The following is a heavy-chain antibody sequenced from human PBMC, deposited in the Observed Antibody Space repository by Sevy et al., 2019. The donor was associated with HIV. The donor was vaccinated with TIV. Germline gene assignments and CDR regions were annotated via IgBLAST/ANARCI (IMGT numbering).Heavy chain of an antibody. J-gene: IGHJ4*02. Sequence: GGSLRLSCAASGFTFSDYAMHWVRQAPGKGLEWLSYISYDERDIYYLDSVRGRFSVSRDISKRTLFLQKNDLRPEDTAVYYCARRDVNHQYLMDYWGQGILVTVSS. V-gene: IGHV3-30*03. CDR2: ISYDERDI. CDR3: ARRDVNHQYLMDY. D-gene: IGHD2-8*01. CDR1: GFTFSDYA.